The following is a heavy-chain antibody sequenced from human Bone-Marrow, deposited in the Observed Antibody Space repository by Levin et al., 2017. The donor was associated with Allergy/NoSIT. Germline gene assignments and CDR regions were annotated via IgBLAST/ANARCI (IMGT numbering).Heavy chain of an antibody. D-gene: IGHD3-22*01. Sequence: SCTASGFSFDDYAMHWVRQAPGKGLQWVSGISRNSGSTGYADSVKGRFTISRDDAKNSLYLQIHSLRTEDTALYYCAKDKSGFYHDASGFSQRRYFDLWGRGTLVTASS. CDR1: GFSFDDYA. V-gene: IGHV3-9*01. CDR3: AKDKSGFYHDASGFSQRRYFDL. CDR2: ISRNSGST. J-gene: IGHJ2*01.